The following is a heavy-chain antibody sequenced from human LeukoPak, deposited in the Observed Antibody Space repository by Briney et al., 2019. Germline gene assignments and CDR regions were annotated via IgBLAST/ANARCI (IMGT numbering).Heavy chain of an antibody. CDR2: SSGSGGST. CDR3: AKGLYSLYYFDY. J-gene: IGHJ4*02. CDR1: GFIFSSYA. Sequence: GGSLTLSCAASGFIFSSYAMSWVRQAPGRGLDGVSASSGSGGSTYYADSVKGRITISRDNYKNTLYLQMNSLRADDRAVYYCAKGLYSLYYFDYWGQGTLVSVSS. D-gene: IGHD5-18*01. V-gene: IGHV3-23*01.